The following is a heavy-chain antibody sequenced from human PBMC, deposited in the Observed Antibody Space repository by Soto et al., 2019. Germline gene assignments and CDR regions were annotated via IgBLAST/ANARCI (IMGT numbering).Heavy chain of an antibody. V-gene: IGHV1-69*06. Sequence: QVQLVQSGAEVRKPGSSVKVSCKASGGTFSSYAISWVRQAPGQGLEWMGGIIPIFGTANYAQKFQGRVTITADKSTSTAYMELSSLRSEDTAVYYCARDIYDSSGYYFPSFDYWGQGTLVTVSS. J-gene: IGHJ4*02. CDR1: GGTFSSYA. CDR2: IIPIFGTA. D-gene: IGHD3-22*01. CDR3: ARDIYDSSGYYFPSFDY.